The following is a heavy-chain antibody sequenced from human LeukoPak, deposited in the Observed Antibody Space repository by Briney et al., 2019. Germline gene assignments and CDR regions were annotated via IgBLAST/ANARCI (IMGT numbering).Heavy chain of an antibody. CDR3: AKESPDYGGQWGGYSWFDP. CDR2: ISYDGSKR. CDR1: GFTFNSYA. Sequence: GGSLRLSCAASGFTFNSYAMNWVRQAPGKGPDWVAFISYDGSKRYYGDSVRGRFTISRDNSRNTVYLQMNSLRPEDTAVYYCAKESPDYGGQWGGYSWFDPWGQGTPVIVSS. J-gene: IGHJ5*02. V-gene: IGHV3-30*18. D-gene: IGHD4/OR15-4a*01.